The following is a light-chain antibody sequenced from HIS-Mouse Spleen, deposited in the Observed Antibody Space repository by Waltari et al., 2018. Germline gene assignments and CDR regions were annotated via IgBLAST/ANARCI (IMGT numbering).Light chain of an antibody. CDR2: EDS. J-gene: IGLJ2*01. V-gene: IGLV3-10*01. CDR3: YSTDSSGNHRV. CDR1: ALPKKY. Sequence: SYELTQPPSVSVSPGQTARITCSGDALPKKYAYWYQQKSGQAPVLVIYEDSKRPSGIPGRFSGPSSGKKATLTISGAQVEDEADYYCYSTDSSGNHRVFGGGTKLTVL.